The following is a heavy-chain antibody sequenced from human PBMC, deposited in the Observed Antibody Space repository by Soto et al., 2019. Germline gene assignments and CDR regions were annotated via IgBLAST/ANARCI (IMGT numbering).Heavy chain of an antibody. Sequence: GGSLRLSCAASGFTFSSYSMNWVRQASGKGLEWVSYISSSSSTIYYADSVKGRFTISRDNAKNSLYLQMNSLRDEDTAAYYCARGYGDYTYYFDYWGQGTLVTVSS. D-gene: IGHD4-17*01. CDR3: ARGYGDYTYYFDY. V-gene: IGHV3-48*02. J-gene: IGHJ4*02. CDR2: ISSSSSTI. CDR1: GFTFSSYS.